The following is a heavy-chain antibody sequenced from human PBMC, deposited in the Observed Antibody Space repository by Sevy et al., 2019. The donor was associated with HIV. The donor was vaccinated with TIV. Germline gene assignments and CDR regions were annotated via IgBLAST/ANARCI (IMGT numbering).Heavy chain of an antibody. V-gene: IGHV4-34*01. Sequence: SETLSLTCAVYGGSFSGYYWSWIRQPPGKGLEWIGETNHSGSTNYNPSLKSRVTISVDTSKNQFSLKLGSVTAADTAVYYCARGRLLWFGEVPWFDPWGQGTLVTVSS. CDR2: TNHSGST. J-gene: IGHJ5*02. CDR3: ARGRLLWFGEVPWFDP. CDR1: GGSFSGYY. D-gene: IGHD3-10*01.